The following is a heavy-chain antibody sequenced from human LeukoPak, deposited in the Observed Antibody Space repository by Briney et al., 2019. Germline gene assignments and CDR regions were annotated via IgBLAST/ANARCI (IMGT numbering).Heavy chain of an antibody. J-gene: IGHJ2*01. D-gene: IGHD2-15*01. CDR2: IYYSGST. CDR1: GGSISSYY. CDR3: ARQGYCSGGSCYLDWYFDL. V-gene: IGHV4-59*08. Sequence: SETLSLTCTVSGGSISSYYWSWIRQPPGKGLEWIGYIYYSGSTNYNPSLKSRVTISVDTSKNQFPLKLSSVTAADTAVYYCARQGYCSGGSCYLDWYFDLWGRGTLVTVSS.